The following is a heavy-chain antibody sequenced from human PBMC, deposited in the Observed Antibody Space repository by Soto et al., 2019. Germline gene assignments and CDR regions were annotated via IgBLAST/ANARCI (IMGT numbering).Heavy chain of an antibody. V-gene: IGHV1-69*06. J-gene: IGHJ4*02. D-gene: IGHD5-18*01. Sequence: QVQLVQSGAEVQKPGSSVKVSCKASGGNFSSYAISWVRQAPGQGLEWMGGIIPIFGTANYAQKFQGRVTLTADKSTSTAYMELSRLRSEDTAVYYCETLGGTAMVKIDYWGQGTLVTVYS. CDR3: ETLGGTAMVKIDY. CDR1: GGNFSSYA. CDR2: IIPIFGTA.